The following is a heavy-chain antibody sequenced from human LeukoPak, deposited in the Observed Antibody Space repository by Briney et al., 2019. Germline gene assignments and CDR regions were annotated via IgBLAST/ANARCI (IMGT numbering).Heavy chain of an antibody. V-gene: IGHV3-21*01. CDR3: ASVPRVYPGY. CDR2: ISSSSSYI. CDR1: GFTFSSYS. Sequence: GGSLRLSCAASGFTFSSYSMNWVRQAPGKGLEWVSSISSSSSYIYYADSVKSRFTISRDNAKNSLYLQMNSLRAEDTAVYYCASVPRVYPGYWGQGTLVTVSS. J-gene: IGHJ4*02. D-gene: IGHD5/OR15-5a*01.